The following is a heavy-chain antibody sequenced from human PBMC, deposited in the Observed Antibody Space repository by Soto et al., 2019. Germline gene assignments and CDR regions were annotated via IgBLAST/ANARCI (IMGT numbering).Heavy chain of an antibody. CDR3: ARIRGYWYGLDV. V-gene: IGHV3-23*01. CDR1: GFPLSTYG. CDR2: ITGTGADT. J-gene: IGHJ6*02. Sequence: EVQLLESGGGLVQPGGSLRLSCAASGFPLSTYGMSWVRQAPGKGLEWVSSITGTGADTYYADSVKGRFTSSRDNSNNMLYLQMNRLRVEDTAVYYCARIRGYWYGLDVWGQGTMITVSS.